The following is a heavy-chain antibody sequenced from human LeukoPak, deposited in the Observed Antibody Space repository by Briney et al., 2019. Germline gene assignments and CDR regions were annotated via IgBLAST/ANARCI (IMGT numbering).Heavy chain of an antibody. V-gene: IGHV3-23*01. CDR1: GFTFSSYA. D-gene: IGHD6-13*01. CDR2: ISASGGST. CDR3: AKSGGSSSWTRPFDY. Sequence: GGSLRLSCAASGFTFSSYAMSWVRQTPGKGLEWVASISASGGSTYYADSVKGRFTISRDNSKNTMYLQMNSLRAGDTAVYYCAKSGGSSSWTRPFDYWGQTTLVTVSS. J-gene: IGHJ4*02.